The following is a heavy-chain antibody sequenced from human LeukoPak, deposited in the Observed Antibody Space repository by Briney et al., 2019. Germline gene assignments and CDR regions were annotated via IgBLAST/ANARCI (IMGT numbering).Heavy chain of an antibody. CDR1: GGSISNRNYH. CDR2: ICSSGSA. J-gene: IGHJ3*02. Sequence: SETLSLTCTVSGGSISNRNYHWGWIRQPPGKGLEWIGSICSSGSAYYNPSLKSRVTTSIDTSKNQFSLRLTSVTAADTAVYYCARQRAFDIWGQGTMVTVSS. V-gene: IGHV4-39*01. CDR3: ARQRAFDI.